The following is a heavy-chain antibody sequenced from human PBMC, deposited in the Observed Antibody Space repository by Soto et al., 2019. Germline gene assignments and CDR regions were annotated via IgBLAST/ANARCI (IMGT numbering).Heavy chain of an antibody. CDR1: GGTFSSYT. J-gene: IGHJ6*02. Sequence: QVQLVQSGAEVKKPGSSVKVSCKASGGTFSSYTISWVRQAPGQGLEWMGGIIPIFGTANYAQKFQGRVTITADESTSTAYMELSSLRSEDTAVYYCARRYCSGGSCSPCGMDVWGQGTTVTVSS. CDR3: ARRYCSGGSCSPCGMDV. V-gene: IGHV1-69*12. D-gene: IGHD2-15*01. CDR2: IIPIFGTA.